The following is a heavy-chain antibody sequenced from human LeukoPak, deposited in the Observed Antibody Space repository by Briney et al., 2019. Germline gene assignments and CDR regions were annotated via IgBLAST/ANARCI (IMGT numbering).Heavy chain of an antibody. CDR3: ARDPVHSSGWFAVSYYYMDV. CDR2: IGNTGAAK. D-gene: IGHD6-19*01. J-gene: IGHJ6*03. CDR1: GFTFSSFG. Sequence: PGGSLRLSCAGSGFTFSSFGIHWVRQAPGKGLEWVAVIGNTGAAKYYADSVRGRFSISRDNSDNTVHLQMNSLSAEDTAVYYCARDPVHSSGWFAVSYYYMDVWGKGTTVTVSS. V-gene: IGHV3-30*03.